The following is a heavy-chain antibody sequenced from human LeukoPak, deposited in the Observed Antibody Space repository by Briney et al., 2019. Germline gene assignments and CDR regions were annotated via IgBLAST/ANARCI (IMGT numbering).Heavy chain of an antibody. D-gene: IGHD5-18*01. J-gene: IGHJ5*02. CDR2: IKSKTDGGTT. Sequence: GGSLRLSCAASGFTFSNAWMSWVRQAPGKGLEWVGRIKSKTDGGTTDYAAPVKGRFTISRDDSKNTLYLQMNSLKTEDTAVYYCTTDLWQRGGPYTAMVTRWFDPWGQGTLVTVSS. CDR3: TTDLWQRGGPYTAMVTRWFDP. CDR1: GFTFSNAW. V-gene: IGHV3-15*01.